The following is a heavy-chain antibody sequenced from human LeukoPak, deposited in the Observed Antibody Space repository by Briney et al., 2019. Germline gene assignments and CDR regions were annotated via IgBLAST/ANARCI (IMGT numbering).Heavy chain of an antibody. CDR2: ISSNGGST. V-gene: IGHV3-64*01. Sequence: PPGGSLRLSCAASGFTFSSYAMHWVRQAPGKGLEYVSAISSNGGSTYYANSVKGRFTISRDNSKNTLYLQMGSLRAEDMAVYYCARSVYDFWSGYYTQPFDYWGQGTLVTVS. CDR1: GFTFSSYA. CDR3: ARSVYDFWSGYYTQPFDY. J-gene: IGHJ4*02. D-gene: IGHD3-3*01.